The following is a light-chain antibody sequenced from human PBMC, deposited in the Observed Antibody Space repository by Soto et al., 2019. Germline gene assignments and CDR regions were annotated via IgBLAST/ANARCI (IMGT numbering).Light chain of an antibody. CDR1: SSDVGGYNY. CDR2: DVS. V-gene: IGLV2-11*01. CDR3: CSYAGSSTLYV. J-gene: IGLJ1*01. Sequence: QSVLTQPRSVSGSPGQSVTISCTGTSSDVGGYNYVSWYPQHPGKAPKLLIYDVSKRPSGVPDRFSGSKSGNTASLTISGLQADDEADYYCCSYAGSSTLYVFGTGTKVTVL.